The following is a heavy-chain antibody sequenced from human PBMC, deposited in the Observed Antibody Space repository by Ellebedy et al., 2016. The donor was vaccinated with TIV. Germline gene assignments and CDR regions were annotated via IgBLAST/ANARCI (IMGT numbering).Heavy chain of an antibody. CDR1: GFIFSNCA. Sequence: GESLKISCAASGFIFSNCAMNWVRQAPGKGLEWVSGVSGSGGSTYYADSVKGRFTISRDNSNNTLFLQMSSLRAEDTAVYYCAKDPSEESGIYWGQGTQVTVSS. CDR2: VSGSGGST. D-gene: IGHD2-15*01. CDR3: AKDPSEESGIY. V-gene: IGHV3-23*01. J-gene: IGHJ4*02.